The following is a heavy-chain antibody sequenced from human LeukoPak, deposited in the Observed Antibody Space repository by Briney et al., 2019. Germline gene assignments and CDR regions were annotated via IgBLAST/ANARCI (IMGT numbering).Heavy chain of an antibody. D-gene: IGHD2-15*01. J-gene: IGHJ6*03. CDR2: ISSSSSYI. V-gene: IGHV3-21*01. CDR1: GFTFSSYS. Sequence: GGSLRLSCAASGFTFSSYSMNWVRQAPGKGLEWVSSISSSSSYIYYADSVKGRFTISRDNAKNSLYLQMNSLRAEDTAVYYCAKAGGIYCSGGSCYYYYMDVWGKGTTVTISS. CDR3: AKAGGIYCSGGSCYYYYMDV.